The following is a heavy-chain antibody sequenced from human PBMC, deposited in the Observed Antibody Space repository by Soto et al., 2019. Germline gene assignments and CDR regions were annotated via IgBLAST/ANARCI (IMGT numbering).Heavy chain of an antibody. CDR1: RFTFSDYG. CDR3: AKDSGDF. J-gene: IGHJ4*02. V-gene: IGHV3-30*18. Sequence: PGGSLRLSCAASRFTFSDYGMHWVRQAPGKGLEWVALISYDGSNKYYAGSVKGRFTISRDNSKNTLYLQMNSLRAEDTAVYYCAKDSGDFWGQGTLVTVSS. CDR2: ISYDGSNK.